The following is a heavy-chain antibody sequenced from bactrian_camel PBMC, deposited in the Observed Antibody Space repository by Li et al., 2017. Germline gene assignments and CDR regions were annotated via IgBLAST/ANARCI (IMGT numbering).Heavy chain of an antibody. D-gene: IGHD2*01. J-gene: IGHJ6*01. CDR2: IDHTGRT. CDR3: AAEPMVVVITATVSENPTLVT. V-gene: IGHV3-2*01. Sequence: HVQLVESGGGSVQAGGSLRLSCTVSGGDYRDYCVGWFRQAPGKGQEGVAAIDHTGRTVYRDSVKGRFTITQDNHKRTLSLCMDSLKPEDTAMYYCAAEPMVVVITATVSENPTLVTGARGPRSPSP. CDR1: GGDYRDYC.